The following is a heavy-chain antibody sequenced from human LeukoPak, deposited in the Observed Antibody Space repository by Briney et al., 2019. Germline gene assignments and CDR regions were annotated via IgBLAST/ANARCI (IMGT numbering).Heavy chain of an antibody. J-gene: IGHJ5*02. Sequence: GASVTVSCKTSGGTFSSHAISWVRQAPGQGLEWMGGIIPMFGTPNYAQKFQGRVTITADESTSTAYMELSSLRSGDTAVYYCAREVDYYGSGSYPKTNWFDPWGQGTLVTVSS. CDR1: GGTFSSHA. CDR2: IIPMFGTP. CDR3: AREVDYYGSGSYPKTNWFDP. V-gene: IGHV1-69*13. D-gene: IGHD3-10*01.